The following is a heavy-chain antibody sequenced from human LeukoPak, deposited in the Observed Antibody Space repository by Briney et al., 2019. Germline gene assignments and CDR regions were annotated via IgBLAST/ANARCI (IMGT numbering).Heavy chain of an antibody. J-gene: IGHJ4*02. D-gene: IGHD3-3*01. V-gene: IGHV4-30-2*01. CDR2: IYHSGST. CDR3: ARVHYDFWRRGHKYYFDY. CDR1: GGSISSGGYS. Sequence: SETLSLTCAVSGGSISSGGYSWSWIRQPPGKGLEWIGYIYHSGSTYYNPSLKSRVTISVDRSKNQFSLKLSSVTAADTAVYYCARVHYDFWRRGHKYYFDYWGQGTLVTVSS.